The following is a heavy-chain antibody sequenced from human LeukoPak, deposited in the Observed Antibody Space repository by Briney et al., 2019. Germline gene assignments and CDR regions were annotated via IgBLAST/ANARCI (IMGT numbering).Heavy chain of an antibody. J-gene: IGHJ4*02. V-gene: IGHV3-48*04. CDR3: ARDAPYYYDSSGYYQYFDY. CDR2: ISSSSSTI. Sequence: GGSLRLSCAASGFTFRSYSMTWVRQAPGKGLERVSYISSSSSTIYYADSVKGRFTISRDNAKNSLYLQMNSLRAEDTAVYYCARDAPYYYDSSGYYQYFDYWGQGTLVTVSS. D-gene: IGHD3-22*01. CDR1: GFTFRSYS.